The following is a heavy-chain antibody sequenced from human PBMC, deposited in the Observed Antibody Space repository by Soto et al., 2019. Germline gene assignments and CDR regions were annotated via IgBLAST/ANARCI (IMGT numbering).Heavy chain of an antibody. V-gene: IGHV4-59*01. D-gene: IGHD4-4*01. Sequence: SETLSLTCTVSGGSISSYYWSWVRQPPGKGLEWVGYISYRGNTNYNPSLKSRVTISGDTSRNQFSLKLSSVTAADTAVYYCARHMTTVIFFDFWGKGALVTVSS. CDR1: GGSISSYY. CDR3: ARHMTTVIFFDF. J-gene: IGHJ4*02. CDR2: ISYRGNT.